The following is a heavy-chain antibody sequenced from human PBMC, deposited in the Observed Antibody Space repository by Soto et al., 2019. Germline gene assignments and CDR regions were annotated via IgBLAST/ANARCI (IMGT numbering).Heavy chain of an antibody. J-gene: IGHJ6*02. CDR2: ISPSTSHI. D-gene: IGHD2-15*01. Sequence: GGSLRLSCAVSGFTFSSCTMNWVRQAPGKGLEWVSSISPSTSHIYYADSVKGRFTISRDNAKISLFLQMNSLRAEDTAVYYCSGCSGGACHQNYGMDVWGQGTTVTVSS. CDR1: GFTFSSCT. CDR3: SGCSGGACHQNYGMDV. V-gene: IGHV3-21*01.